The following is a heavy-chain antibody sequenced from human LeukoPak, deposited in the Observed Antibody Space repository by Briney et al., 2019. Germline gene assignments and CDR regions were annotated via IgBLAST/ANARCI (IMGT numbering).Heavy chain of an antibody. CDR2: IGSSGSTI. D-gene: IGHD6-19*01. V-gene: IGHV3-48*03. CDR3: ARAARIAVAGTYPDY. J-gene: IGHJ4*02. Sequence: GGSLRLSCAASGFTFSSYEMNWVRQAPGKGLEGVSYIGSSGSTIYYADSVMGRFTISRDNAKNSLYLQMNSLGAEDTAVYYCARAARIAVAGTYPDYWGQGTLVTVSS. CDR1: GFTFSSYE.